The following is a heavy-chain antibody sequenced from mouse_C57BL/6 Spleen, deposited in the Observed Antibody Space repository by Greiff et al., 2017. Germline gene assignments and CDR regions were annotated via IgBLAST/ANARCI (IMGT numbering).Heavy chain of an antibody. V-gene: IGHV5-9*01. CDR2: ISGGGGNT. D-gene: IGHD3-2*02. J-gene: IGHJ2*01. CDR3: ARRTAQALDY. Sequence: DVMLVESGGGLVKPGGSLKLSCAASGFTFSSYTMSWVRQTPEKRLEWVATISGGGGNTYYPDSVKGRFTISRDNAKNTLYLQMSSLRSEDTALYYCARRTAQALDYWGQGTTLTVSS. CDR1: GFTFSSYT.